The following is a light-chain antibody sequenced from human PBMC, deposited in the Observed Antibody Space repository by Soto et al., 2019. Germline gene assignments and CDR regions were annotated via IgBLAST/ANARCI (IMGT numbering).Light chain of an antibody. Sequence: DIQMTQSPSSLSASVGDRVTITCQASQDISNYLNWYQQKPGKAPKLLIYDASNLETGVPSRFSGSGSGTDFTFTISSLQPEDIATYYCQQYDKLPTAFGGGTKLEIK. CDR3: QQYDKLPTA. CDR2: DAS. J-gene: IGKJ4*01. CDR1: QDISNY. V-gene: IGKV1-33*01.